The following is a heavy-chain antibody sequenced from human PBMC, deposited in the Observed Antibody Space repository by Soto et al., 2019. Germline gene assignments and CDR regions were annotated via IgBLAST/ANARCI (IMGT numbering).Heavy chain of an antibody. Sequence: EVQLLESGGGLVQPGGSLRLSCAASGFTFTSYAMSWVRQAPGKGLEWVSTINESGGRTYYTDSVKGRFTISRDISKNTLYLQMNSLIAEDTALYYCAKDARPSSWGQGTLVTVSS. J-gene: IGHJ5*02. CDR3: AKDARPSS. CDR1: GFTFTSYA. CDR2: INESGGRT. V-gene: IGHV3-23*01.